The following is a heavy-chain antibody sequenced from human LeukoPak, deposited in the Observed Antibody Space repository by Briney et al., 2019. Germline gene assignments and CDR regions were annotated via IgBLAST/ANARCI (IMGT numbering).Heavy chain of an antibody. V-gene: IGHV4-34*01. D-gene: IGHD5-18*01. Sequence: SGTLSLTCAVYGGSFSGYYWSWIRQPPGKGLEWIGEINHSGSTNYNPSLKSRVTISVDTSKNQFSLKLSSVTAADTAVYYCARGGYSYGYSDYWGQGTLVTVSS. CDR2: INHSGST. CDR1: GGSFSGYY. J-gene: IGHJ4*02. CDR3: ARGGYSYGYSDY.